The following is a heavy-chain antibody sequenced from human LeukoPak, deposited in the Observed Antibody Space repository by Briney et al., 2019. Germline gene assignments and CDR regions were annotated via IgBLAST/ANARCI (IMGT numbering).Heavy chain of an antibody. V-gene: IGHV1-46*01. J-gene: IGHJ5*02. CDR1: GYTFTSYY. Sequence: ASVKVSCKASGYTFTSYYMHWVRQAPGQGLEWMGIINPSGGSTGYAQKFQGRVTMTRDTSTSTVYMELSSLRSEDTAVYYCAREGIAVAGTSWFDPWGQGTLVTVSS. D-gene: IGHD6-19*01. CDR2: INPSGGST. CDR3: AREGIAVAGTSWFDP.